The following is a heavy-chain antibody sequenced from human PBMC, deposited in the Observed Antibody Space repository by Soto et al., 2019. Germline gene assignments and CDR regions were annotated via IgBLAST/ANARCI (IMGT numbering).Heavy chain of an antibody. V-gene: IGHV4-4*02. Sequence: SETLSLTCAGSGDSISSSNWWTWVRQPPGKGLEWIGDIYHTGITNYNPSLKSRVTILVDKSKNQFSLKLTSVTATDTAVDYCARYSASGFFYYFGMDVWGQGTTVTVSS. CDR2: IYHTGIT. J-gene: IGHJ6*02. CDR1: GDSISSSNW. CDR3: ARYSASGFFYYFGMDV. D-gene: IGHD6-13*01.